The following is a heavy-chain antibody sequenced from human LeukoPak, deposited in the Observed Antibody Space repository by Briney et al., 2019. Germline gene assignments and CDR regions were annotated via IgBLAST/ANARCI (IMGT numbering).Heavy chain of an antibody. CDR1: GYSISSGYY. CDR2: IYHSGST. CDR3: ARDRLGITPDY. J-gene: IGHJ4*02. D-gene: IGHD1-14*01. Sequence: SETLSLTCTVSGYSISSGYYWGWIRQPPGKGLEWIGSIYHSGSTYYNPSLKSRVTISVDTSKNQFSLKLSSVTAADTAVYYCARDRLGITPDYWGQGTLATVSS. V-gene: IGHV4-38-2*02.